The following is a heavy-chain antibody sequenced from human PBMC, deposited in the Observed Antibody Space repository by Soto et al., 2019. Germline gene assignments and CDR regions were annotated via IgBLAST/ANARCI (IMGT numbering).Heavy chain of an antibody. CDR3: ATLRTGGLFDF. CDR2: MYYGGNT. Sequence: QLQLQESGPGLVKPSETLSLTCSVSGVSVSSKSYYWAWIRQPPGKGLEYIGGMYYGGNTYYNPSLRSRVTIPADTSKNQFALKLSSVTAADTAVYYCATLRTGGLFDFWGQGTLVTVSS. D-gene: IGHD7-27*01. CDR1: GVSVSSKSYY. V-gene: IGHV4-39*01. J-gene: IGHJ4*02.